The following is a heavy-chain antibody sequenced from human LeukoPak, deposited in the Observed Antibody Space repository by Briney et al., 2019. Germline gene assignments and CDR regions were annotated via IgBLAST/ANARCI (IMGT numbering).Heavy chain of an antibody. CDR3: ASTGAPSSSWYWA. CDR2: IRGRSDTT. J-gene: IGHJ5*02. Sequence: GGSLRLSCAASGFTFTMFSMNWPRQAPGKGLEWIAFIRGRSDTTYYADSVQGRFTISRDNAEDSVYLQMNSLRAEDTAVYYCASTGAPSSSWYWAWGQGTLVTVSS. CDR1: GFTFTMFS. V-gene: IGHV3-48*01. D-gene: IGHD6-13*01.